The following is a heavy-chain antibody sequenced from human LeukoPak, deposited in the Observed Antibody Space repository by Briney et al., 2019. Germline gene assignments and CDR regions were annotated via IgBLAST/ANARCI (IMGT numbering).Heavy chain of an antibody. CDR3: AREDCSGGSCQNWFDP. J-gene: IGHJ5*02. CDR2: IIPIFGTA. V-gene: IGHV1-69*01. D-gene: IGHD2-15*01. CDR1: GGTFSSYA. Sequence: SVKVSCKASGGTFSSYALSWVRQAPGQGLEWMGGIIPIFGTANYAQKFQGRVTITADESTSTAYMELSSLRSEDTAVYYCAREDCSGGSCQNWFDPWGQGTLVTVSS.